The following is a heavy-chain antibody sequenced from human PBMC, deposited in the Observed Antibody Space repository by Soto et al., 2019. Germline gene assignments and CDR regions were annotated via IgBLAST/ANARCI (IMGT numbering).Heavy chain of an antibody. V-gene: IGHV3-21*06. J-gene: IGHJ6*02. CDR3: ARVIVSHGMDV. CDR1: GFTFSSYS. Sequence: GGSLRLSCVVSGFTFSSYSINWVRQAPGKGPEWVSSISGSSSYTYYADSVKGRFTISRDNAKNSLYLQMNSLRADDTAVYYCARVIVSHGMDVWGQGTTVTVSS. CDR2: ISGSSSYT. D-gene: IGHD1-26*01.